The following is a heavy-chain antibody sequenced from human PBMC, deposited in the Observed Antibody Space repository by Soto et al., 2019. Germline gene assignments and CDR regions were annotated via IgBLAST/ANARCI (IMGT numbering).Heavy chain of an antibody. Sequence: EVQLVESGGGLIQPGGSLRLSCAASGFTFSSYDMHWVRQTPGEGLEWVSAIGVADDTYYQDSVKGRFTISRENAKNSLYLQINRLRAGDTAVYYCARGAFDVWGQGTMVTVSS. J-gene: IGHJ3*01. CDR3: ARGAFDV. CDR2: IGVADDT. CDR1: GFTFSSYD. V-gene: IGHV3-13*01.